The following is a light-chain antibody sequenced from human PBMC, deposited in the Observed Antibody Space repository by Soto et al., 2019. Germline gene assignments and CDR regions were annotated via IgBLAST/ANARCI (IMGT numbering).Light chain of an antibody. J-gene: IGKJ1*01. V-gene: IGKV1-5*01. CDR3: QHYKDYSAWT. CDR2: DAS. Sequence: DIQMTQSQTTLSASGRDRVTXTCRASQSISSWLAWYQQKPVKAPKLLIYDASSLESGVPARFSGSGTGAEFTLTISSMRLNAFEAYYCQHYKDYSAWTFFQGTKV. CDR1: QSISSW.